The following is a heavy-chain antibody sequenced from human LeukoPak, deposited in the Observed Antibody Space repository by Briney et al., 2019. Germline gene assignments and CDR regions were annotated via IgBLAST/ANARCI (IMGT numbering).Heavy chain of an antibody. V-gene: IGHV4-39*07. CDR1: GGSFRSSSYY. J-gene: IGHJ5*02. CDR2: IYYSGST. D-gene: IGHD3-10*01. Sequence: SETLSLTCTVSGGSFRSSSYYWGWIRQTPGKGLEWIGCIYYSGSTYYNPSLKSRVTISVDTSENQFSLKLSSVTAADTAVYYCARSRITMVRGPWFDPWGQGTLVTVSS. CDR3: ARSRITMVRGPWFDP.